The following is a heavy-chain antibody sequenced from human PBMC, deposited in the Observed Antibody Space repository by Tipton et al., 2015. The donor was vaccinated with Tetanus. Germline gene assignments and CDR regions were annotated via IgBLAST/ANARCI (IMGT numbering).Heavy chain of an antibody. CDR1: GFTFSRNP. CDR3: AKDQGPDYGDQLEY. CDR2: ISGSGDST. J-gene: IGHJ4*02. V-gene: IGHV3-23*01. D-gene: IGHD4-17*01. Sequence: SLRLSCTASGFTFSRNPMSWVRQAPGRGLEWVSAISGSGDSTHYAESLKGRFTISRDNSKDRLYLQLNSLRAEDTAVYYCAKDQGPDYGDQLEYWGQGILVTVSS.